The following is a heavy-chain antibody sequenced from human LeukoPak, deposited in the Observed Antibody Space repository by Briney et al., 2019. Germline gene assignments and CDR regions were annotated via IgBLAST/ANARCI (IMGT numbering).Heavy chain of an antibody. CDR3: ARRRYCSSTSCYPYYFDY. J-gene: IGHJ4*02. CDR1: GFTFSSYS. D-gene: IGHD2-2*01. Sequence: GGSLRLSCAASGFTFSSYSMNWVRQAPGKGLEWVSSISSSSSYIYYADSVKGRFTISRDNAKNSLYLQMNSLRAEDTAVYYCARRRYCSSTSCYPYYFDYWGQGTLVTVSS. V-gene: IGHV3-21*01. CDR2: ISSSSSYI.